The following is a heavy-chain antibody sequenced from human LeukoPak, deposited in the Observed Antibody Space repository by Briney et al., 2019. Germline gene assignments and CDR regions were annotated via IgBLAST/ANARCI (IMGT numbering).Heavy chain of an antibody. V-gene: IGHV4-59*01. CDR2: IYYSGST. Sequence: SETLSLTCTVSGGSISPYYWSWIRQPPGKGLEWIGYIYYSGSTNYNPSLRSRVTISLDTSKNQFSLKLSSVTAADTAVYYCAGSPYGGDAFDIWGQGTMVTVSS. CDR3: AGSPYGGDAFDI. J-gene: IGHJ3*02. D-gene: IGHD4-23*01. CDR1: GGSISPYY.